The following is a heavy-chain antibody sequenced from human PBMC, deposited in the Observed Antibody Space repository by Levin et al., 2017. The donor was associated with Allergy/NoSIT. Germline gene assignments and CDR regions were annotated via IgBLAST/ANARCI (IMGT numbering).Heavy chain of an antibody. D-gene: IGHD2-15*01. CDR2: ISAYNGNT. Sequence: GASVKVSCKASGYTFTSYGISWVRQAPGQGLEWMGWISAYNGNTNYAQKLQGRVTMTTDTSTSTAYMELRSLRSDDTAVYYCARDSAGGIVVVVAANDFDYWGQGTLVTVSS. J-gene: IGHJ4*02. CDR3: ARDSAGGIVVVVAANDFDY. V-gene: IGHV1-18*01. CDR1: GYTFTSYG.